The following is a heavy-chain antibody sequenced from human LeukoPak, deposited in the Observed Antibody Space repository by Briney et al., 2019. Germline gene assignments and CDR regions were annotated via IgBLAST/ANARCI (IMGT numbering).Heavy chain of an antibody. CDR1: GFTFSSYW. V-gene: IGHV3-74*01. D-gene: IGHD3-22*01. CDR3: ARQYSYDSSGYYPWVY. CDR2: INSDGSST. Sequence: GGSLRLSCVASGFTFSSYWMHWVRQAPGKGLVWVSRINSDGSSTTYADSVKGRFTISRDNAENTLYLQMNSLRAEDTAMYYCARQYSYDSSGYYPWVYWGQGTLVTVSS. J-gene: IGHJ4*02.